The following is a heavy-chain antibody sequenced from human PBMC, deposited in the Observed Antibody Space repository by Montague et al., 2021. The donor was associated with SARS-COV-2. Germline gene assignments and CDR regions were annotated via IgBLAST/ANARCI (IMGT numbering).Heavy chain of an antibody. V-gene: IGHV3-23*01. J-gene: IGHJ4*02. CDR3: AKKTMAVPGSPHFDS. D-gene: IGHD6-19*01. CDR1: GFTFSSYG. Sequence: SLRLSCAASGFTFSSYGMFWVRQTPGKGLEWVSAISGGGDMTYYADSVKGRFTISRDNSKNTLYLQMNTLRAEDTAVYFCAKKTMAVPGSPHFDSWGQGTRVTVSS. CDR2: ISGGGDMT.